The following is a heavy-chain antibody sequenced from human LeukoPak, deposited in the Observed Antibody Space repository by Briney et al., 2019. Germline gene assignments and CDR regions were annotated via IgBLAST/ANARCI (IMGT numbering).Heavy chain of an antibody. CDR1: GGSISSSSYY. CDR3: ARHLIFGH. CDR2: IYYSGST. Sequence: SETLSLTCTVSGGSISSSSYYWGWLRQPPGKGLEWIGYIYYSGSTNYNPSLKSRVTISVDTSKNQFSLKLSSVTAADTAVYYCARHLIFGHWGQGTLVTVSS. V-gene: IGHV4-61*05. J-gene: IGHJ5*02.